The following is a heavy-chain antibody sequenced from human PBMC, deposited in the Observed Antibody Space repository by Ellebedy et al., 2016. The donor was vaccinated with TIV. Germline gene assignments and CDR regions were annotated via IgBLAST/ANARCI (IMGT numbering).Heavy chain of an antibody. CDR2: ITASGRIT. Sequence: PGGSLRLSCAASGFTFTSYAMTWVRQAPGRGLEWVSSITASGRITYSADSLKGRFTISRDNSRNTVNLLLNTLRADDTAVYYCAKGGRLGAAHYAGLWGQGTLVTVSS. D-gene: IGHD1-26*01. V-gene: IGHV3-23*01. CDR3: AKGGRLGAAHYAGL. J-gene: IGHJ4*02. CDR1: GFTFTSYA.